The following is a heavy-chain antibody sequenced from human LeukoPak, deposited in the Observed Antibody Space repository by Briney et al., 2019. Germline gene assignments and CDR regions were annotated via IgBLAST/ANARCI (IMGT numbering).Heavy chain of an antibody. CDR3: ARCAFFGVARGPDDAFDI. CDR2: ISAYNGNT. Sequence: AASVKVSCKASGYTFTSYGISWVRQAPGQGLEWMGWISAYNGNTNYAQKLQGRVTMTTDTSTSTAYMELRSLRSDDTAVYYRARCAFFGVARGPDDAFDIWGQGTMVPVS. J-gene: IGHJ3*02. V-gene: IGHV1-18*01. D-gene: IGHD3-3*01. CDR1: GYTFTSYG.